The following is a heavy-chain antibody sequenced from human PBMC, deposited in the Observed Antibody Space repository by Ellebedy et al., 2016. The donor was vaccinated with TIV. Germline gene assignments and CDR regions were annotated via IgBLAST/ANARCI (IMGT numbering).Heavy chain of an antibody. CDR2: ISYDGSNK. Sequence: GGSLRLXCAASGFTFSSYAMHWVRQAPGKGLEWVAVISYDGSNKYYADSVKGRFTISRDNSKNTLYLQMNSLRAEDTAVYYCARGGVLDYGDYWVYWGQGTLVTVSS. CDR1: GFTFSSYA. V-gene: IGHV3-30-3*01. J-gene: IGHJ4*02. D-gene: IGHD4-17*01. CDR3: ARGGVLDYGDYWVY.